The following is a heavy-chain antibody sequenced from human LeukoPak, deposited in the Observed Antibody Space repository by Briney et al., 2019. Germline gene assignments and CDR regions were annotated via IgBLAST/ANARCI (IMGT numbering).Heavy chain of an antibody. CDR2: ISGSGGST. V-gene: IGHV3-23*01. D-gene: IGHD3-16*02. J-gene: IGHJ4*02. CDR3: ATMITFGGVIAYFDY. Sequence: PGGSLRLSCAASGFTFSSYAMSWVRQAPGKGLEWVSAISGSGGSTYYADSVKGRFTISRDNSKNTLYLQMNSLRAEDTAVYYCATMITFGGVIAYFDYWGQGTRVTVSS. CDR1: GFTFSSYA.